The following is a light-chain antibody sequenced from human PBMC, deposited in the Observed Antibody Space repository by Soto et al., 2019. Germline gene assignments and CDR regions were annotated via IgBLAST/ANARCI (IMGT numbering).Light chain of an antibody. CDR1: QSVSSSY. J-gene: IGKJ1*01. Sequence: EIVLTQSPGTLSLSPGERATLSCRASQSVSSSYLAWYQQKPGQAPRLLIYGTSSRATAIPDRFSGSGSGTDFTLTIIRLEPADFAVYYCQQYGISSLTFGQGTKVEIK. CDR2: GTS. V-gene: IGKV3-20*01. CDR3: QQYGISSLT.